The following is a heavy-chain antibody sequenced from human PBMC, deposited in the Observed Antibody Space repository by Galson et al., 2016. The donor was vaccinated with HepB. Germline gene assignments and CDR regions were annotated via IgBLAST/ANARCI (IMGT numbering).Heavy chain of an antibody. Sequence: SLRLSCAASGFTFSSYAMGWVRQAPGKGLEWVSSISGSGGTTYYADSVKGRFIISRDNSKTALYLQMNSLRAEDTAVYYCAKGGFRLLDTWGQGTLVTVSS. CDR2: ISGSGGTT. CDR1: GFTFSSYA. V-gene: IGHV3-23*01. D-gene: IGHD3-10*01. CDR3: AKGGFRLLDT. J-gene: IGHJ5*02.